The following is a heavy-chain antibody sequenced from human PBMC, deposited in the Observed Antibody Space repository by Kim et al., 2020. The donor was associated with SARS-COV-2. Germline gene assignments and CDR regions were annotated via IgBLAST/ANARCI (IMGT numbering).Heavy chain of an antibody. Sequence: SETLSLTCTVSGGSISSGGYYWSWIRQHPGKGLEWIGYIYYSGSTYYNPSLKSRVTISVDTSKNQFSLKLSSVTAADTAVYYCARGSDTAMVKDWGQGTLVTVSS. CDR1: GGSISSGGYY. CDR2: IYYSGST. CDR3: ARGSDTAMVKD. V-gene: IGHV4-31*03. J-gene: IGHJ4*02. D-gene: IGHD5-18*01.